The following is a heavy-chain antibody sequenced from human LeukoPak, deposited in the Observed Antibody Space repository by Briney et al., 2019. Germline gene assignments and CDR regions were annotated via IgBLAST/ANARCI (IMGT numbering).Heavy chain of an antibody. D-gene: IGHD4-17*01. Sequence: GGSLRLSCAASGFTFSTYAMHWVRQAPGKGLEWVAVIWYDRTNKYYADSVKGRFTISRDNSKNTLYLQTSSLRAEDTAVYYCARDRLTTVTTFHFDYWGQGTLVTVSS. CDR2: IWYDRTNK. V-gene: IGHV3-33*01. J-gene: IGHJ4*02. CDR3: ARDRLTTVTTFHFDY. CDR1: GFTFSTYA.